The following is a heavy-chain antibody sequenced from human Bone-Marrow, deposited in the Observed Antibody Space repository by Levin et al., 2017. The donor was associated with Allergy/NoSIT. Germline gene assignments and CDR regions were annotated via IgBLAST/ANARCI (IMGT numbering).Heavy chain of an antibody. V-gene: IGHV4-59*01. CDR2: VYHTGTP. CDR3: ARESSYGYQANFDY. Sequence: SETLSLTCTVTGGSISSYYWSWIRQPPGKALEWIGNVYHTGTPNIDPSLKSRVTISVDTSKNQFSLNLTSVTAADTAIYYCARESSYGYQANFDYWGQGSLVTVSS. J-gene: IGHJ4*02. CDR1: GGSISSYY. D-gene: IGHD5-18*01.